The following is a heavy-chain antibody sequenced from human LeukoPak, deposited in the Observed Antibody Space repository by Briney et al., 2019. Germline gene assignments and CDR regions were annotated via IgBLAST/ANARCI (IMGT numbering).Heavy chain of an antibody. J-gene: IGHJ5*02. CDR1: GYTFTSYG. D-gene: IGHD3-3*01. Sequence: ASVKVSCKASGYTFTSYGISWVRQAPGQGLEWMGWISAYNGNTNYAQKLQGRVTMTTDTSTSTAYMELRSLRSDDTAAYYCARNGAPYYDFWSGFDWFDPWGQGTLVTVSS. V-gene: IGHV1-18*01. CDR3: ARNGAPYYDFWSGFDWFDP. CDR2: ISAYNGNT.